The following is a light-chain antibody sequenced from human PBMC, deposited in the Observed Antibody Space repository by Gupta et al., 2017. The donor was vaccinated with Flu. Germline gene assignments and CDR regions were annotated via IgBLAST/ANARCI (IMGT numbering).Light chain of an antibody. J-gene: IGKJ1*01. CDR1: QAITNL. Sequence: DIQMTQSPSSQSASVGDRVTITCRASQAITNLVAWYQQRPGKPPKVLISGASNLQSGVPSRFSGSGSATDFALTISSLQPEDVATYYCQTYNSAPWTFGQGTTVEIK. CDR3: QTYNSAPWT. V-gene: IGKV1-27*01. CDR2: GAS.